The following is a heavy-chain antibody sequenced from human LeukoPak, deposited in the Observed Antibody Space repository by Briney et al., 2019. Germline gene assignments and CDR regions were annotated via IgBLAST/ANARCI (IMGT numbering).Heavy chain of an antibody. CDR3: AGGKYFDY. D-gene: IGHD1-26*01. CDR1: VFTFSSYV. J-gene: IGHJ4*02. V-gene: IGHV3-30*03. CDR2: ISYDVSNK. Sequence: SLRLSCAASVFTFSSYVIHWVRQSPGKGLEGVAVISYDVSNKYYADSAKGRFTISRDNSKNTLYLQMNSLRAEDTAVYYCAGGKYFDYWGQGTLVTVSS.